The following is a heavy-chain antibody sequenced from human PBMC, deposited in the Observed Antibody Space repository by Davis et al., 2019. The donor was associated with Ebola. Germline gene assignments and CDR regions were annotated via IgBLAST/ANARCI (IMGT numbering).Heavy chain of an antibody. Sequence: AGSVKVSCKASGYTFTNYYMHWVRQAPGQGLEWMGMINPNDGRTIYAQKFQGRVTVTRDTSTTTVYKDLSSLRSEDTALYYCTTPGGQDSGYDVFDIWGQGTMVTVSS. CDR1: GYTFTNYY. CDR2: INPNDGRT. CDR3: TTPGGQDSGYDVFDI. V-gene: IGHV1-46*03. J-gene: IGHJ3*02. D-gene: IGHD5-12*01.